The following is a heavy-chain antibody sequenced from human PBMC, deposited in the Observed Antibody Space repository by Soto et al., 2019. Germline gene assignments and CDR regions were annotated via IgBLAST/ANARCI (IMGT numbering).Heavy chain of an antibody. V-gene: IGHV3-33*01. CDR1: GFTFSSYG. J-gene: IGHJ4*02. CDR2: IWYDGSNK. D-gene: IGHD6-19*01. Sequence: QVQLVESGGGVVQPGRSLRLSCAASGFTFSSYGMHWVRQAPGKGLEWVAVIWYDGSNKYYADSVKGRFTISRDNSKNTLYLQMNSLRAEDTAVYYCARAGGYSSPWSGGEYFDYWGQGTLVTVS. CDR3: ARAGGYSSPWSGGEYFDY.